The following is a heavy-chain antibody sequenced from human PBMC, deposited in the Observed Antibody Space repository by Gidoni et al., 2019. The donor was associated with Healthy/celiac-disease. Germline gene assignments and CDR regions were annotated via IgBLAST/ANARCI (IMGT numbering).Heavy chain of an antibody. CDR1: GYTFTGYY. J-gene: IGHJ4*02. V-gene: IGHV1-2*02. CDR3: ARGIWFGELLSGLDY. CDR2: INPNSGGT. Sequence: QVQLVQSGAEVKKPGASVKVSCKASGYTFTGYYMHWVRQAPGQGLEWMGWINPNSGGTNYEKKCQGRVTMTRDTSISTAYMELSRLRSDDTAVYYCARGIWFGELLSGLDYWGQGTLVTVSS. D-gene: IGHD3-10*01.